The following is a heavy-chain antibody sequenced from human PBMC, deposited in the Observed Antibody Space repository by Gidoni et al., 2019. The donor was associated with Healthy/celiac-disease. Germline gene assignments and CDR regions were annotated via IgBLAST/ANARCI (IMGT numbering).Heavy chain of an antibody. J-gene: IGHJ4*02. CDR1: GFSLSTSVAG. Sequence: QITLKESGPTLVKPTQTLTLTCTFSGFSLSTSVAGVGWIRQPPGKALEWLALIYWDDDKRYSPSLKSRLTITKDTSKNQVVLTMTNMDPVDTATYYCAHRGFAAIPFDYWGQGTLVTVSS. CDR3: AHRGFAAIPFDY. D-gene: IGHD2-2*01. CDR2: IYWDDDK. V-gene: IGHV2-5*02.